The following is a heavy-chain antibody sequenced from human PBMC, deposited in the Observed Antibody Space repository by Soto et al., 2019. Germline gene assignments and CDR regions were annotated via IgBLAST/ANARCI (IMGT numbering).Heavy chain of an antibody. CDR3: VRWNGFGDF. J-gene: IGHJ4*02. D-gene: IGHD1-1*01. CDR1: GFTFPNHG. V-gene: IGHV3-23*01. Sequence: ESGGGLVQPGGSLRLSCVVSGFTFPNHGVTWVRQVPGKGLEWVCGFSGGSGTTHYADRVRGRFTISRDDPRHTVFLQMNSLGAEDTAVYYCVRWNGFGDFWGQGTLVTVSS. CDR2: FSGGSGTT.